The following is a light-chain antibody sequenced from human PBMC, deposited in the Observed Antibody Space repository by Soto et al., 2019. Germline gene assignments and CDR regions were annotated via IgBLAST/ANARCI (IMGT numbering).Light chain of an antibody. CDR1: SRHSLYD. V-gene: IGLV4-60*03. J-gene: IGLJ3*02. CDR2: VEGSGNY. Sequence: QPVLTQPSYASASLGSSVSLTCTLSSRHSLYDIAWHQQRPGTAPRYLMKVEGSGNYDKGSGIPERFSGSSSGADRYLTISNLRSEDEGDYYCESWDSDTRVFGGGTQLTVL. CDR3: ESWDSDTRV.